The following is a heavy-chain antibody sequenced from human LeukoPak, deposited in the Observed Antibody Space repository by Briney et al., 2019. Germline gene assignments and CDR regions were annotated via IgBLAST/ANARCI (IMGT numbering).Heavy chain of an antibody. V-gene: IGHV4-34*01. CDR3: ARGDYDILTGYPYAMHY. Sequence: PSETLSLTCAVYGGSFSGYYWSWIRQPPGKGLEWIGEINHSGGTNYNPSLKSRVTMSVDTSKNQFPLKLSSVTAADTAVYYCARGDYDILTGYPYAMHYWGQGTLVTVSS. D-gene: IGHD3-9*01. CDR1: GGSFSGYY. J-gene: IGHJ4*02. CDR2: INHSGGT.